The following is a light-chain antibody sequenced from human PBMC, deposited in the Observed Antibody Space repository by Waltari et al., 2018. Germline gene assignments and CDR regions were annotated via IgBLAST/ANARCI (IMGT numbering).Light chain of an antibody. V-gene: IGKV1-39*01. CDR1: QSISSY. J-gene: IGKJ1*01. CDR3: QQSYSTPPWT. CDR2: ASS. Sequence: DIQMTQSPSSLSASVGDRVTITCRASQSISSYLNWYQQKPGKAPKLLIYASSSLQSGVPSRFSGSGSGKDFTLTISSLQPEDFATYYWQQSYSTPPWTFGQGTKVEIK.